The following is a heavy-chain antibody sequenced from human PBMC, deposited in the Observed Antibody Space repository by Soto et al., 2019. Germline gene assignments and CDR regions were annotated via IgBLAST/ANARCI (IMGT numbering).Heavy chain of an antibody. CDR3: ATVIFGVVITPYFDY. CDR2: TKLDGSER. Sequence: HPGGSLRLSCAASGFTFSSYWMSWVRQAPGKGLEWVANTKLDGSERYYVDSVKGRFTISRDNAKNSLFLQMNSLRAEDTAIYYCATVIFGVVITPYFDYWGQGTLVTVSS. CDR1: GFTFSSYW. J-gene: IGHJ4*02. D-gene: IGHD3-3*01. V-gene: IGHV3-7*03.